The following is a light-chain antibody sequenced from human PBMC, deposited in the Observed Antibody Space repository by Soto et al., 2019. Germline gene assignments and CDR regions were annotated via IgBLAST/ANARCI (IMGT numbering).Light chain of an antibody. CDR3: LQYDGYSGRP. CDR2: KAS. J-gene: IGKJ1*01. Sequence: DIQMTQSPSTLSASVGDRVTITCRASQSISSWLAWYQQKPGKAPKLLIYKASTLESGVPSRFSGTGFGTEFTLTISSLQPDDFATYYCLQYDGYSGRPFGQGTKVEIK. V-gene: IGKV1-5*03. CDR1: QSISSW.